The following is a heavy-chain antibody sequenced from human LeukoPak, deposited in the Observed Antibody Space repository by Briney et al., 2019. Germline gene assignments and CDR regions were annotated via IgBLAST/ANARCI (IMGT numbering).Heavy chain of an antibody. J-gene: IGHJ3*02. V-gene: IGHV3-23*01. CDR3: AKAGIVVANDAFDI. Sequence: GGSLRLSCAASGFTFSTYAMSWVRQAPGKGLEWVSAITATSSSTYDADSVQGRFTISRDNAKNSLYLQMNSLRAEDTALYYCAKAGIVVANDAFDIWGQGTMVTVSS. CDR1: GFTFSTYA. CDR2: ITATSSST. D-gene: IGHD3-22*01.